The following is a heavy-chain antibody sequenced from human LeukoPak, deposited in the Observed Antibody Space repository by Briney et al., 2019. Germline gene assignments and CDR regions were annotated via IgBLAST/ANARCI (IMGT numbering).Heavy chain of an antibody. CDR2: ISAYNGNT. CDR1: RYTFTSYG. J-gene: IGHJ4*02. V-gene: IGHV1-18*01. CDR3: ARDRGESFDY. D-gene: IGHD3-16*01. Sequence: GASEKVSCKASRYTFTSYGISGVRQAPGQGLEGMGWISAYNGNTNYAPKLQGRVTMTTDTSTSTAYMELRSLRSDDTAVYYCARDRGESFDYWGQGTLVTVSS.